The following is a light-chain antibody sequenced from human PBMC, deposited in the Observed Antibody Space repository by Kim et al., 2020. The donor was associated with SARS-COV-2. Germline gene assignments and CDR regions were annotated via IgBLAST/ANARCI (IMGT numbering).Light chain of an antibody. Sequence: LTQPLSVSVALGQTARITCGGNNIGSKNVHWYQQKPGQAPVLVIYRDSPERFSGSNSGNTATLTISRAQAGDEADYYCQVWDSSTCLFGGGTQLTVL. CDR1: NIGSKN. V-gene: IGLV3-9*01. CDR3: QVWDSSTCL. J-gene: IGLJ3*02. CDR2: RDS.